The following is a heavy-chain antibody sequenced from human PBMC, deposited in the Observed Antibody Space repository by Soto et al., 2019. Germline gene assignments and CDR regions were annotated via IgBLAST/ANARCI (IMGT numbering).Heavy chain of an antibody. CDR3: ARDRGSSGWYDALDI. Sequence: QVQLVESGGGVVQPGRSLRLSCAASGFTFSSYGMHWVRQAPGKWLEWVAVISYDGRNKYYADSVKGRFTISRDNSKNTLNLQMNSLRAQDTAVYYCARDRGSSGWYDALDISGQGTMVTVSS. CDR1: GFTFSSYG. D-gene: IGHD6-19*01. J-gene: IGHJ3*02. CDR2: ISYDGRNK. V-gene: IGHV3-30*03.